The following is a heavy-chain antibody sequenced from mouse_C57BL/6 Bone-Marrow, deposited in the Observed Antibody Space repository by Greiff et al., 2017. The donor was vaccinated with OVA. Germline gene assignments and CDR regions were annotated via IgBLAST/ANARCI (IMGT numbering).Heavy chain of an antibody. Sequence: QVQLQQPGAELVKPGASVKLSCKASGYTFTSYCMHWVKLRPGQGLEWIGLIHPNSGSTNYNEKFKSKATLTVDNSSRTAYMQLSSLTSEDAAVYYCARGYGAPWFAYWGQGTLVTVSA. D-gene: IGHD2-10*02. V-gene: IGHV1-64*01. CDR1: GYTFTSYC. J-gene: IGHJ3*01. CDR2: IHPNSGST. CDR3: ARGYGAPWFAY.